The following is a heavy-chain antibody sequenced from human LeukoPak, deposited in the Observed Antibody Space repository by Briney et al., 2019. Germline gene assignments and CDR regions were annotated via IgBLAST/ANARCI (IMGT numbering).Heavy chain of an antibody. V-gene: IGHV3-66*01. CDR2: IYSGGST. CDR3: ARDRSGWKFDY. CDR1: GFTVSSKY. J-gene: IGHJ4*02. D-gene: IGHD6-19*01. Sequence: GGSLRLSCAASGFTVSSKYMSWVRQAPGKGLEWVSVIYSGGSTYYADSVKGRFTISRDNSKNTLYLQMNSLRAGDTAVYYCARDRSGWKFDYWGQGTLVTVSS.